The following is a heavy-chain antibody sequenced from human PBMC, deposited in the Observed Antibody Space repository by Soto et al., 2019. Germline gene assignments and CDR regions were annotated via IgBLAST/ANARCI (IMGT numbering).Heavy chain of an antibody. V-gene: IGHV1-18*01. Sequence: QVQLEQSGVEVKKPGASVKVSCKASGYTFSSYAISWVRQAPGHGLEWMGWVSPYNGNTKYAQHLQGRVTMTRDTSTTTVHMEVKSLRFDDTGVYYCARGTTVTTPPTYYYLHVWGKGTTVIVSS. CDR1: GYTFSSYA. CDR2: VSPYNGNT. CDR3: ARGTTVTTPPTYYYLHV. D-gene: IGHD4-4*01. J-gene: IGHJ6*03.